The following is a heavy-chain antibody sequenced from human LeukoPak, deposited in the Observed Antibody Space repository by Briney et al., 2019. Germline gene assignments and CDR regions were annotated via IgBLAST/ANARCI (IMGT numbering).Heavy chain of an antibody. CDR3: AKGSRAYQLLSFLAY. V-gene: IGHV3-23*01. D-gene: IGHD2-2*01. CDR1: GFTFSNYA. J-gene: IGHJ4*02. Sequence: GGSLRLSCAASGFTFSNYAMSWVRQAPGKGLEWVSAISGSGGSTYYADSVKGRFTISRDNSKNTLYLQMNSLRAEDTAVYYCAKGSRAYQLLSFLAYWGQGTLVTVSS. CDR2: ISGSGGST.